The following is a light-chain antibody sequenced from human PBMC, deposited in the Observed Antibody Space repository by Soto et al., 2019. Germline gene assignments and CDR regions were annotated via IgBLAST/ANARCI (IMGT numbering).Light chain of an antibody. Sequence: DIQLTQSPSFLSASVGDTVTITCRASQGINTYLAWYQQKPGKAPKLLIYTASTLQSGVPSRFSGSGSGTEFTLTISSLQPEDFATYYCQQLNGFPITFGQGTRLEIK. J-gene: IGKJ5*01. CDR3: QQLNGFPIT. CDR1: QGINTY. CDR2: TAS. V-gene: IGKV1-9*01.